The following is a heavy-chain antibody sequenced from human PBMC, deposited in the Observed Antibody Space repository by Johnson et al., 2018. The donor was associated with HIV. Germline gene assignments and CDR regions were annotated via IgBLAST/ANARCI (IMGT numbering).Heavy chain of an antibody. D-gene: IGHD1-26*01. CDR3: ARDYREANAFDI. Sequence: QVQLVESGGGVLQPGRSLRLSCAASGFTFSSYGMHWVRQAPGKGLEWVSVIYSGGSTYYADSVQGRFTISRDNSKNKLYLQMNSLRAEDTAVYYCARDYREANAFDIWGQGTMVTVSS. CDR2: IYSGGST. J-gene: IGHJ3*02. V-gene: IGHV3-NL1*01. CDR1: GFTFSSYG.